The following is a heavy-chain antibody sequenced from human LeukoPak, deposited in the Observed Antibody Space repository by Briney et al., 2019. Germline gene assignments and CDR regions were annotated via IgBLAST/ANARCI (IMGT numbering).Heavy chain of an antibody. CDR2: IHHSGGT. J-gene: IGHJ4*02. D-gene: IGHD3-3*01. CDR1: GYPISSVSY. V-gene: IGHV4-38-2*02. Sequence: SETLSLTCTVSGYPISSVSYWGWIRQPPGKGLEWIGGIHHSGGTYYNPSLKSRVTISIDTSKNQFSLKLSSVTAADTAVYYCARAFGVVIYFDYWGQGTLVAVSS. CDR3: ARAFGVVIYFDY.